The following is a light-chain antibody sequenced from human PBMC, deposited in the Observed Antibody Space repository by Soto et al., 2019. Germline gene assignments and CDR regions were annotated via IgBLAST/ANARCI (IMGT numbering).Light chain of an antibody. Sequence: EIVMTQSPAPLSVSPGERATLSCRASQSVSINLAWYQQKPGQAPRLLIYGASTRATDIPDRFSGSGSGTEFTLTISSLQSEDFAVYYCQQYTNWPPIFTFGPGTKVDIK. CDR1: QSVSIN. CDR2: GAS. CDR3: QQYTNWPPIFT. V-gene: IGKV3-15*01. J-gene: IGKJ3*01.